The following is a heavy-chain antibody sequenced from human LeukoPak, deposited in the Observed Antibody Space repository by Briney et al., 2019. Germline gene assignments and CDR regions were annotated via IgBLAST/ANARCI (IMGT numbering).Heavy chain of an antibody. CDR3: ARSYGSGSLNAFDI. CDR2: IYHSGST. Sequence: SGTLSLTCAVSGASISSSNWWSWVRQPPGKGLEWIGEIYHSGSTNYNPSLKSRVTMSVDKSKNQFSLKLSSVTAADTAVYYCARSYGSGSLNAFDIWGQGTMVTVSS. V-gene: IGHV4-4*02. CDR1: GASISSSNW. D-gene: IGHD3-10*01. J-gene: IGHJ3*02.